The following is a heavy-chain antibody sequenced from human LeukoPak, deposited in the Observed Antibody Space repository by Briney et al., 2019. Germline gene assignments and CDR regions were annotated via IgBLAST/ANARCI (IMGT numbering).Heavy chain of an antibody. CDR3: ARGPNPMVRGVTLLDY. D-gene: IGHD3-10*01. V-gene: IGHV4-30-2*01. J-gene: IGHJ4*02. Sequence: SQTLSLTCAVSGGSISSGGYSWSWIRQPPGKGLEWIGYIYHSGSTYYNPSLKSRVTISVDRSKNQFSLKLSSVTAADTAVYYCARGPNPMVRGVTLLDYWGQGTLVTVSS. CDR2: IYHSGST. CDR1: GGSISSGGYS.